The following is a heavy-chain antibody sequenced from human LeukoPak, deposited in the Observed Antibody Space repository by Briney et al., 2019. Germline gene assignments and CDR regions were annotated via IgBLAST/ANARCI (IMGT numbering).Heavy chain of an antibody. J-gene: IGHJ4*02. CDR1: GGSISGYY. CDR2: TSYSGST. V-gene: IGHV4-59*01. CDR3: ARGSDSHAWRLGS. D-gene: IGHD3-16*01. Sequence: SETLSLTCTVSGGSISGYYWSWIRQPPGKGPEWIGYTSYSGSTAYNPSLKSRVTISVDTPKSQFSLKLSSVTAADTAVYYCARGSDSHAWRLGSWGQGTLVTVSS.